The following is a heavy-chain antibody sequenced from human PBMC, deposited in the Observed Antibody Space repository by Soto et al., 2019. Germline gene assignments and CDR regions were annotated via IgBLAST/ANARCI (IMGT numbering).Heavy chain of an antibody. CDR2: ISYDGSTT. V-gene: IGHV3-30-3*01. CDR1: GFTFSGHG. D-gene: IGHD1-26*01. J-gene: IGHJ4*02. CDR3: ARDWATGGIYSGIHX. Sequence: GGSLRLSCAASGFTFSGHGMHWVRQAPGKGLDWVTFISYDGSTTYYADSVKGRFTISIDNSQNTLYLQMNSLRTEDTAFYFCARDWATGGIYSGIHXWGQVTLVTVSX.